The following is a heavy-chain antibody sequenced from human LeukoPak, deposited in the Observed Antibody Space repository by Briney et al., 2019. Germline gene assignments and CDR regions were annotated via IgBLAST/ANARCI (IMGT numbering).Heavy chain of an antibody. CDR2: IYPGDSDT. CDR3: ARQTTDYGGNFQDDAFDI. J-gene: IGHJ3*02. D-gene: IGHD4-23*01. V-gene: IGHV5-51*01. Sequence: GESLKISCKGSGYSFTSYWIGWVRQMPGKGLEWMGIIYPGDSDTRYSPSFQGQVTISADKSISTAYLQWSSLKASDTAMYYCARQTTDYGGNFQDDAFDIWGQGTMVTVSS. CDR1: GYSFTSYW.